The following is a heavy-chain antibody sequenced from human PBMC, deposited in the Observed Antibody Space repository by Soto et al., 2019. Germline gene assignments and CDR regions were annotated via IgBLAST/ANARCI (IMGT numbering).Heavy chain of an antibody. D-gene: IGHD3-10*01. V-gene: IGHV3-48*01. J-gene: IGHJ4*02. CDR1: GFTFSSYS. CDR2: ISSSRSTI. CDR3: AKEGFGELLGIDY. Sequence: EVQLVESGGGLVQPGGSLRLSCAASGFTFSSYSLNWVRQAPGKGLEWVSYISSSRSTIYYADSVKGRFTISRDNAKNSLYLQMNSLRAEDTAVYYCAKEGFGELLGIDYWGQGTLVTVSS.